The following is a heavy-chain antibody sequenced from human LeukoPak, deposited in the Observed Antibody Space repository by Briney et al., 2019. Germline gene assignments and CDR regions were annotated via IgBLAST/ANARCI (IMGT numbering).Heavy chain of an antibody. CDR2: ITESGGST. CDR1: GFTFSSYD. D-gene: IGHD2-15*01. Sequence: GGSLRLSCAASGFTFSSYDMSWVRQAPGKGLEWVSDITESGGSTHYADSVKGRFPISRDNSKNTLYLQMNSLRAQDTAVYYCAKTGYCSVGSCYFGAFDIWGQGTMVTVSS. V-gene: IGHV3-23*01. CDR3: AKTGYCSVGSCYFGAFDI. J-gene: IGHJ3*02.